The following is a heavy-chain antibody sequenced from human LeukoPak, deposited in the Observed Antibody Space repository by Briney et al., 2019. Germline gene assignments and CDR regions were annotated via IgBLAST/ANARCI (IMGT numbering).Heavy chain of an antibody. CDR2: ISSSSSYI. J-gene: IGHJ4*02. V-gene: IGHV3-21*01. CDR1: GFTFSSYS. CDR3: ARVGDYYGSGSYYWAFDY. Sequence: GGSLRLSCAASGFTFSSYSMNWVRQAPGKGLEWVSSISSSSSYIYYADSVKGRFTISRDNAKNSLYLQMNSLRAEDTAVYYCARVGDYYGSGSYYWAFDYWGQGTLVTVSS. D-gene: IGHD3-10*01.